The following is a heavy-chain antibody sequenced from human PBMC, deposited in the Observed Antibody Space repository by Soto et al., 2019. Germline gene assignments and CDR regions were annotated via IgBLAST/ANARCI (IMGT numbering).Heavy chain of an antibody. CDR2: ISYDGSNK. CDR3: ARDPGGTDFAEWTYYFDS. D-gene: IGHD3-3*01. J-gene: IGHJ4*02. Sequence: QVQLVESGGGVVQPGRSLRLSCAASGFTFSSYAMHWVRQAPGKGLEWVAVISYDGSNKYYADSVKGRFTISRDNSKNTXHLQMNSLRAEDTAVYYCARDPGGTDFAEWTYYFDSWGQGTLVTVSS. CDR1: GFTFSSYA. V-gene: IGHV3-30-3*01.